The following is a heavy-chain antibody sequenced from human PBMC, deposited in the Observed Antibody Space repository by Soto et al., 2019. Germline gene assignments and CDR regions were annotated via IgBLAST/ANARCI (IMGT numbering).Heavy chain of an antibody. D-gene: IGHD3-22*01. V-gene: IGHV5-10-1*01. Sequence: PGESLKISCKGSGYSFTSYWISWVRQMPGKGLEWMGRIDPSDSYTNYSPSFQGHVTISADKSISTAYLQWSSLKASDTAMYYCARLRFPYYYASSGYYNNWFDPWGQGNLVTVSS. CDR2: IDPSDSYT. CDR3: ARLRFPYYYASSGYYNNWFDP. J-gene: IGHJ5*02. CDR1: GYSFTSYW.